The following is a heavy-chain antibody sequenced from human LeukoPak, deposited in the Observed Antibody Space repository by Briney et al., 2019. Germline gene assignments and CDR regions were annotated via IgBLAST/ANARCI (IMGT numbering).Heavy chain of an antibody. V-gene: IGHV3-23*01. CDR1: GFTFSNYG. CDR2: INDDTP. Sequence: GGSLRLSCAVSGFTFSNYGMTWVRQAPGKGLEWVSAINDDTPYYADSVKGRFTVSRDKSKDTLYLQLNSLRAEDTAIYYCIKEHDLWHEEGNWFDTWGQGALVTVSS. J-gene: IGHJ5*02. D-gene: IGHD3-3*01. CDR3: IKEHDLWHEEGNWFDT.